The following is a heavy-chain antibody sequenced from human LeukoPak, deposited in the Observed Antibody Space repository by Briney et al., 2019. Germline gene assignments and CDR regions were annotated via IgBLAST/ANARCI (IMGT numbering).Heavy chain of an antibody. Sequence: PGGSLRLSCAASGFTFSSDSMNWVRQAPGKGLEWVSSISSSSSYIYYADSVKGRFTISRDNAKNSLYLQMNSLRAEDTAVYYCARRYCSGGSCYYFDYWGQGTLVTVSS. V-gene: IGHV3-21*01. CDR2: ISSSSSYI. CDR1: GFTFSSDS. J-gene: IGHJ4*02. CDR3: ARRYCSGGSCYYFDY. D-gene: IGHD2-15*01.